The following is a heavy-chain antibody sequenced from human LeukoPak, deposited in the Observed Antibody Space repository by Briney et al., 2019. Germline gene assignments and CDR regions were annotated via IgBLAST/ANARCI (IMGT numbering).Heavy chain of an antibody. V-gene: IGHV1-8*03. J-gene: IGHJ3*02. CDR3: ARGLIPSGRGVILGDAFDI. D-gene: IGHD3-10*01. CDR2: MNPNSGNT. Sequence: ASVKVSCKASGGTFSSYAISWVRQAPGQGLEWMGWMNPNSGNTGYAQKFRGRVTITRNTSISTAYMELSSLRSEDTAVYYCARGLIPSGRGVILGDAFDIWGQGTMVTVSS. CDR1: GGTFSSYA.